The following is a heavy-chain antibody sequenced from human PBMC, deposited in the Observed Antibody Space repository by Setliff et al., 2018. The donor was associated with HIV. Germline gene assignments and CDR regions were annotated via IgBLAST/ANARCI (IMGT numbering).Heavy chain of an antibody. CDR2: IYYSGST. Sequence: SETLSLTCTVSGGSISSHYWSWIRQPPGKGLEWIGSIYYSGSTNYNPSLKSRVTISVDTSKNQFSLKLSSVTAADTAVYYCARVGDTAMVLDYFDYWGQGTLVTVSS. CDR1: GGSISSHY. V-gene: IGHV4-59*11. J-gene: IGHJ4*02. D-gene: IGHD5-18*01. CDR3: ARVGDTAMVLDYFDY.